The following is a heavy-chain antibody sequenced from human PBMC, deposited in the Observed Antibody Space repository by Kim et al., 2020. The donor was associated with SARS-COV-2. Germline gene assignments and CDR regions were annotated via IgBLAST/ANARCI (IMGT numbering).Heavy chain of an antibody. V-gene: IGHV3-23*05. J-gene: IGHJ5*02. CDR1: GFTFSSYA. CDR3: LGAGGYSSS. Sequence: GGSLRLSCAASGFTFSSYAMSWVRQAPGKGLEWVSTIYNDGTTKYADSVKGRFTISRDNSKNTLSLQMNSLRAEDTAVYYCLGAGGYSSSWGQGTLVAVSS. D-gene: IGHD3-10*01. CDR2: IYNDGTT.